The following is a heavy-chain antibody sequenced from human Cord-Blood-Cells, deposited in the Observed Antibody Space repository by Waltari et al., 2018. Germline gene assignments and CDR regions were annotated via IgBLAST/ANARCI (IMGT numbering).Heavy chain of an antibody. V-gene: IGHV3-7*01. CDR3: ARVAGHSGSYGAFDI. CDR2: IKQDGSEK. CDR1: GFQLSSRW. Sequence: EVQLVESGGGLVQPGGSLRLSCAPPGFQLSSRWLGCVRQAPGKGLEWVANIKQDGSEKYYVDSVKGRFTISRDNAKNSLYLQMNSLRAEDTAVYYCARVAGHSGSYGAFDIWGQGTMVTVSS. D-gene: IGHD1-26*01. J-gene: IGHJ3*02.